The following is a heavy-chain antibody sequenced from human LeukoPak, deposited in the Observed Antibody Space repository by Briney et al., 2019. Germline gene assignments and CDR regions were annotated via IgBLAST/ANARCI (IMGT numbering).Heavy chain of an antibody. V-gene: IGHV4-34*01. CDR3: ARGGTIFGVVKTWGYYYMDV. J-gene: IGHJ6*03. CDR2: INHSGST. D-gene: IGHD3-3*01. CDR1: GGSFSGYY. Sequence: SETLSLTCAVYGGSFSGYYWSWIRQPPGKGLEWIGEINHSGSTNYNPSLKSRVTISVDTSKNQFSLKLSSVTAADTAVYYCARGGTIFGVVKTWGYYYMDVWGKGTTVTVSS.